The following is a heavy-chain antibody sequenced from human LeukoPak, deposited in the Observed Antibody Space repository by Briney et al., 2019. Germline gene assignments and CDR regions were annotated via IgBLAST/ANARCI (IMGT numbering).Heavy chain of an antibody. Sequence: SETLSLTCTISGDSTNTLFWSWIRQPPGKGLEWIGYIYYTGTTNYSPSLKSRVTISVDTSKNQFSRKVNSVTAADTGVYYCASKSTDHGELRFDYWGQGTLVTVSS. J-gene: IGHJ4*02. CDR2: IYYTGTT. CDR1: GDSTNTLF. V-gene: IGHV4-59*01. CDR3: ASKSTDHGELRFDY. D-gene: IGHD4-17*01.